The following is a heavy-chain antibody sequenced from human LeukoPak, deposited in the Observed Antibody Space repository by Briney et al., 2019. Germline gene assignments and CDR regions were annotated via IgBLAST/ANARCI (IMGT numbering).Heavy chain of an antibody. Sequence: SETLSLTCAVSVGSIGSGCYSWSWIRQPPGKGLEWIGYIYHSGSTYYNLSLKSRVTISVDRSKNQFSLKLSSVTAADTAVYYCARAPIVGATFTPENFDYWGQGTLVTVSS. CDR3: ARAPIVGATFTPENFDY. D-gene: IGHD1-26*01. V-gene: IGHV4-30-2*01. J-gene: IGHJ4*02. CDR1: VGSIGSGCYS. CDR2: IYHSGST.